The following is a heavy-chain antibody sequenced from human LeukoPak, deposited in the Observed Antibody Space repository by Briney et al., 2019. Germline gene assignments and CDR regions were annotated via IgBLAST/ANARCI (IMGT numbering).Heavy chain of an antibody. J-gene: IGHJ4*02. CDR3: AKDMEDYGDYGHFDY. D-gene: IGHD4-17*01. Sequence: PGGSLRLSCAASGFTFDDYAMHWVRQAPGKGLEWVSGISWNSGSIGYADSVKGRFTISRDNAKNSLYLQMNSLRAEDTALYYCAKDMEDYGDYGHFDYWGQGTLVTVSS. CDR2: ISWNSGSI. V-gene: IGHV3-9*01. CDR1: GFTFDDYA.